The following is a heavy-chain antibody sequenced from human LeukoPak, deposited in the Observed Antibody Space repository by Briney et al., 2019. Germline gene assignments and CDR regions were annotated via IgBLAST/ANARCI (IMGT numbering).Heavy chain of an antibody. V-gene: IGHV4-38-2*02. CDR1: GYSIISGYY. CDR3: ARAEGEICYRSGSNNWFDP. J-gene: IGHJ5*02. CDR2: IRHSGTT. D-gene: IGHD3-10*01. Sequence: PSETLSLTCTVSGYSIISGYYWGWIRQPPGKGLEWIGTIRHSGTTYYNPSLKSRVTISIDSSKNQFSLKLTSVTAADTAVVYCARAEGEICYRSGSNNWFDPWGQGTLVTVSS.